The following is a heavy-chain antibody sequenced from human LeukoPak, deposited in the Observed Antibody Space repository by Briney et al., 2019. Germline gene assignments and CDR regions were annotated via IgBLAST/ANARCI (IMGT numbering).Heavy chain of an antibody. CDR3: ARKDSRMWYYDY. V-gene: IGHV3-48*03. CDR1: GFTFSSYE. Sequence: WGSLRLSCAAAGFTFSSYEMNWVRQAPGKGLEWVSYISSSGSTKYYADSVKGRFTISRDNAENSLYLQMNSLRAEDTAVYYCARKDSRMWYYDYWGQGTLVTVSS. J-gene: IGHJ4*02. CDR2: ISSSGSTK. D-gene: IGHD6-13*01.